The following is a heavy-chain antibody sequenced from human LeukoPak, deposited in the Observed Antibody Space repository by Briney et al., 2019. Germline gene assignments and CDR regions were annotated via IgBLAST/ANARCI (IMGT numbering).Heavy chain of an antibody. CDR3: ARGDHYYGSGSYYL. Sequence: PSETLSLNCTVSGGSISSSSYYWGWIRQPPGKGLEWIGSIYYSGSTYYNPSLKSRVTISVDTSKNQFSLKLSSVTAADTAVYYCARGDHYYGSGSYYLWGQGTLVTVSS. V-gene: IGHV4-39*07. D-gene: IGHD3-10*01. CDR2: IYYSGST. CDR1: GGSISSSSYY. J-gene: IGHJ4*02.